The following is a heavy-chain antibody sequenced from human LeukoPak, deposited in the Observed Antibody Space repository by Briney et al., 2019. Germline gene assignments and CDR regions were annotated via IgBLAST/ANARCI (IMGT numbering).Heavy chain of an antibody. V-gene: IGHV1-69*05. J-gene: IGHJ4*02. D-gene: IGHD1-26*01. CDR3: AEGESTGSYYEGY. Sequence: SSVKVSCKAAGGTFSSYAINWVRQAPGQGLEWMGGIIPMFDTADYAQRFQGRVTITTDESTSTVYMDLSSLTSEDTAVYYCAEGESTGSYYEGYWGQGTLVTDPS. CDR1: GGTFSSYA. CDR2: IIPMFDTA.